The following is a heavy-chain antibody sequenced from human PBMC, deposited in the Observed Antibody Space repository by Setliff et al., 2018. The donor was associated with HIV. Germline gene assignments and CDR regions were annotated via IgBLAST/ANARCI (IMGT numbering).Heavy chain of an antibody. CDR2: IYSTGNT. CDR3: ARDDDKLFDY. CDR1: GGSISSGTYY. J-gene: IGHJ4*02. V-gene: IGHV4-61*09. D-gene: IGHD3-22*01. Sequence: SETLSLTCTVSGGSISSGTYYWSWIRQPAGKGLEWIGHIYSTGNTNYNSSLKSRVTMSIETSKNQFSLKLTSVTAADTAVYYCARDDDKLFDYWGQGALVAVSS.